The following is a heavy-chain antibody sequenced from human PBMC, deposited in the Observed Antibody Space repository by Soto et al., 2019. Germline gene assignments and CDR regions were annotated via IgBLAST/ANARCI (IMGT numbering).Heavy chain of an antibody. Sequence: QVQLQESGPGLVKPSQTLSLTCTVSGGSISSGDYYWSWIRQPPGKGLEWIGYIYYSGSTYYNPSLKSRVTISVDTSKNQFSLKLSSVTAADTAVYYCARVVSREDYYDSSGEIDYWGQGTLVTVSS. J-gene: IGHJ4*02. CDR2: IYYSGST. CDR1: GGSISSGDYY. V-gene: IGHV4-30-4*01. CDR3: ARVVSREDYYDSSGEIDY. D-gene: IGHD3-22*01.